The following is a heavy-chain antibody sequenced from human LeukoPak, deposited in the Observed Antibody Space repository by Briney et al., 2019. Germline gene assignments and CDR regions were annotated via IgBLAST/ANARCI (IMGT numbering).Heavy chain of an antibody. Sequence: GESLRLSCAASGFTFSSYWMSWVRQAPGKGLEWVANIKQDGSEKYYVDSVKGRFTISRDNAKNSLYLQMNSLRAEDTAVYYCARGYCSGGSCFFDYWGQGTLVTVSS. V-gene: IGHV3-7*01. D-gene: IGHD2-15*01. CDR3: ARGYCSGGSCFFDY. J-gene: IGHJ4*02. CDR1: GFTFSSYW. CDR2: IKQDGSEK.